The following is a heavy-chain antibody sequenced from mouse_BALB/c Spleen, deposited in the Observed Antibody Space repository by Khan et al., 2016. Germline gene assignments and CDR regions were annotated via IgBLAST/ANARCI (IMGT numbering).Heavy chain of an antibody. V-gene: IGHV9-3-1*01. CDR1: GYTFTNYG. CDR3: ARYRYYCSSSSYSNV. Sequence: QIQLVQSGPELKKPGKTVKISCKASGYTFTNYGMNWVKQAPGKGLKWMGWINTYSGESTYVDDFKGRFAFSLETSANTASLQINNLKNEDTATYFCARYRYYCSSSSYSNVWGPGTTITVSS. D-gene: IGHD1-1*01. CDR2: INTYSGES. J-gene: IGHJ1*01.